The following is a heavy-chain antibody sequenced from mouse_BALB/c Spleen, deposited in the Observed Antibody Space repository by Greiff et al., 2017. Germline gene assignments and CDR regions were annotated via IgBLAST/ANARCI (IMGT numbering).Heavy chain of an antibody. CDR2: INPYNGDT. D-gene: IGHD2-10*01. CDR3: GRSYYGNLGFYAMDY. V-gene: IGHV1-37*01. Sequence: EVHLVESGPELVKPGASVKISCKASGYSFTGYFMNWVKQSHGKSLEWIGRINPYNGDTFYNQKFKGKATLTVDKSSSTAHMELLSLTSEDSAVYYCGRSYYGNLGFYAMDYWGQGTSVTVSS. J-gene: IGHJ4*01. CDR1: GYSFTGYF.